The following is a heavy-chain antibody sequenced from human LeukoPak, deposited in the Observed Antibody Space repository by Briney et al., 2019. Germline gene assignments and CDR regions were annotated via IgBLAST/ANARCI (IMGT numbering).Heavy chain of an antibody. J-gene: IGHJ1*01. D-gene: IGHD3-10*01. CDR2: FYPEDGET. CDR3: ATEGITMVRGVIIIDLDFQH. Sequence: GASVKVSCKVSGYTLTELSMHLVRQAPGKGLEWMGGFYPEDGETIYAQKFQGRVTMTEDTSTDTAYMELSRLRSEDTAVYYCATEGITMVRGVIIIDLDFQHWGQGTLVTVSS. CDR1: GYTLTELS. V-gene: IGHV1-24*01.